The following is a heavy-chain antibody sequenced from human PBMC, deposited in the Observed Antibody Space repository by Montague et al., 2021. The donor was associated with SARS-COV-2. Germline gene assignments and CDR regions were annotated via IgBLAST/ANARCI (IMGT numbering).Heavy chain of an antibody. V-gene: IGHV4-34*01. CDR2: INHGGST. Sequence: SETLSLTCAVYGGSFSGYYWSWIRQPPGKGLEWIGEINHGGSTKYKSSLKSRVTISVDTSKKQFSLKMSSVTAADTAVYYCARGSVFGYDDLVTGARSYFDYWGQGTPVTVSS. CDR3: ARGSVFGYDDLVTGARSYFDY. D-gene: IGHD3-3*01. J-gene: IGHJ4*03. CDR1: GGSFSGYY.